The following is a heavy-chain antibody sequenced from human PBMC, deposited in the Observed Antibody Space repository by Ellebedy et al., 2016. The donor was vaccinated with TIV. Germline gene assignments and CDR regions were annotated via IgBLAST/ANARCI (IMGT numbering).Heavy chain of an antibody. J-gene: IGHJ5*02. D-gene: IGHD3-10*01. CDR3: ARVLRGARRFDP. Sequence: LRLXXTVSGGSISGGIGYWSWVRQAPGKGLEWIGNIYHSGTTYYNASLKSRVTISVDPSKDQFFLNLISVTAADTAVYYCARVLRGARRFDPWGQGILVTVFS. CDR2: IYHSGTT. CDR1: GGSISGGIGY. V-gene: IGHV4-30-4*01.